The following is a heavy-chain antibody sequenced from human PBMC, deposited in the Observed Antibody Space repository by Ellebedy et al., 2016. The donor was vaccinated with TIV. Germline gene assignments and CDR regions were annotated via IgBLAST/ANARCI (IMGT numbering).Heavy chain of an antibody. D-gene: IGHD2-2*01. V-gene: IGHV1-24*01. CDR2: FDPEYGKT. CDR1: GYTLSDLS. CDR3: AREKKVVPAAMISFYYYYYGMDV. J-gene: IGHJ6*02. Sequence: ASVKVSCXVSGYTLSDLSMHWVRQAPGKGLEWMGNFDPEYGKTIYAQKFQGRVTITRDTSASTAYMELSSLRSDDTAVYYCAREKKVVPAAMISFYYYYYGMDVWGQGTTVTVSS.